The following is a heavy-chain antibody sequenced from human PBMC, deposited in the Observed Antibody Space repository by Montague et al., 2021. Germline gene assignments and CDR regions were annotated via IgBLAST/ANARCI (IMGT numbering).Heavy chain of an antibody. D-gene: IGHD3-16*01. J-gene: IGHJ4*02. CDR2: IYYNGNT. Sequence: SETLSLTCTVSGGAISSFYWHWIRRSPGKGLEWIGEIYYNGNTKYDPSLKSRVTMSVDTSKNQFSLRLSSVTVADTAVYYCAREWGAFDSWGQGTLVTVSS. CDR3: AREWGAFDS. CDR1: GGAISSFY. V-gene: IGHV4-59*01.